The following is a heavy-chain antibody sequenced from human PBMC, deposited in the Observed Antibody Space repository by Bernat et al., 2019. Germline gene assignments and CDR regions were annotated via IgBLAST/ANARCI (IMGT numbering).Heavy chain of an antibody. Sequence: DVQLAESGGGLVQPGRSLRLSCTPSGFIFGDYAMSWFRQAPGKGLEWVGFIRNKAYGGTTGSAASVKGRFTISRDDSKSIAYLRMNSLKTEDTAVYYCTRDEYGSGSVAFDYWGQGTLVTVSS. CDR3: TRDEYGSGSVAFDY. J-gene: IGHJ4*02. CDR1: GFIFGDYA. V-gene: IGHV3-49*03. D-gene: IGHD3-10*01. CDR2: IRNKAYGGTT.